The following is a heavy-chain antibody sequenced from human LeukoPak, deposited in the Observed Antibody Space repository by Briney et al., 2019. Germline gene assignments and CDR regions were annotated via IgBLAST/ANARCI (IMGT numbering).Heavy chain of an antibody. CDR2: INPNSGGT. V-gene: IGHV1-2*02. D-gene: IGHD3-9*01. CDR1: GYTSTGYY. J-gene: IGHJ6*02. Sequence: GASVKVSCKASGYTSTGYYMHWVRQAPGQGLEWMGWINPNSGGTNYAQKFQGRVTMTRDTSISTAYMELSRLRSDDTAVYYCARERYDILTGSYYYGMDVWGQGTTVTVSS. CDR3: ARERYDILTGSYYYGMDV.